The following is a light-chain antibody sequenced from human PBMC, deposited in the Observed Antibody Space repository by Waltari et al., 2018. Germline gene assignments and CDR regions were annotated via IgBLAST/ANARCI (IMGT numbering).Light chain of an antibody. V-gene: IGLV2-8*01. Sequence: QSALTKPPSASGSPGQSVTISCTGTSRDVGAYKYVYWYQQHPGKAPKLLIYEVSKRASGVPDRFSGSKSGNTASLTVSGLQAEDEADYYCASRGASKVFGGGTKLTVL. CDR1: SRDVGAYKY. CDR2: EVS. J-gene: IGLJ2*01. CDR3: ASRGASKV.